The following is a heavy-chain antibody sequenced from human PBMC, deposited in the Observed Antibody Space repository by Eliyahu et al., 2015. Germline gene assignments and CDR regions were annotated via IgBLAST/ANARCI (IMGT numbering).Heavy chain of an antibody. CDR3: ARERVQADTAMVTAPFDY. D-gene: IGHD5-18*01. CDR1: GXTFSSYA. J-gene: IGHJ4*02. V-gene: IGHV1-69*01. CDR2: IIPIFGTA. Sequence: QVQLVQSGAEVKKPXSSVKVSCKASGXTFSSYAIXWVRQAPGQGLEWMGGIIPIFGTANYAQKFQGRVTITADESTSTAYMELSSLRSEDTAVYYCARERVQADTAMVTAPFDYWGQGTLVTVSS.